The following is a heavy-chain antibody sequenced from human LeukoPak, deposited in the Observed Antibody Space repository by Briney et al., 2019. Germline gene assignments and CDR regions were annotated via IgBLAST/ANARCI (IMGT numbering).Heavy chain of an antibody. J-gene: IGHJ3*02. D-gene: IGHD3-3*01. CDR1: GGSISYYY. CDR3: ARHWVTIFGVELYDAFDI. Sequence: SETLSLTCSVSGGSISYYYWSWIRQPPGKGLEWIGYIYYSGSTNYNSSLKSRVTISIDTSKNQFSLKLSSVTAADTAVYYCARHWVTIFGVELYDAFDIWGQGTMVTVSS. V-gene: IGHV4-59*08. CDR2: IYYSGST.